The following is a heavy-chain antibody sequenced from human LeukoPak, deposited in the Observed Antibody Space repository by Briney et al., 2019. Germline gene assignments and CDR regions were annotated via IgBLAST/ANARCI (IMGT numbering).Heavy chain of an antibody. Sequence: SLRLSCAASGFTFDDYAMHWVRQAPGKGLEWVSGISWNSGYIGYADSVKGRFTISRDNAKSSLYLQMNSLRTEDTALYYCVNLVGALGCWGQGTLVTVSS. CDR3: VNLVGALGC. D-gene: IGHD1-26*01. V-gene: IGHV3-9*01. J-gene: IGHJ4*02. CDR2: ISWNSGYI. CDR1: GFTFDDYA.